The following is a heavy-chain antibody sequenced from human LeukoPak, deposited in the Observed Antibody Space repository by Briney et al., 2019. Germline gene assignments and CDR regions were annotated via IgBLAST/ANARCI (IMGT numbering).Heavy chain of an antibody. V-gene: IGHV3-48*03. J-gene: IGHJ3*02. CDR1: GFTFSTYE. D-gene: IGHD3-10*01. CDR3: ARPYYYGSGSYYSDAFDI. CDR2: ISSSGSTI. Sequence: PGGSLRLSCAASGFTFSTYEMNWVRQAPGKGLEWVSYISSSGSTIYYADSVKGRFTISRDNAKNSLYLQMNSLRAEDTAVYYCARPYYYGSGSYYSDAFDIWSQGTMVTVSS.